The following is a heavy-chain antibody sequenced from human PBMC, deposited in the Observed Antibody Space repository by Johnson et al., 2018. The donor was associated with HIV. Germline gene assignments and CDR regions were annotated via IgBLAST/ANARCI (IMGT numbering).Heavy chain of an antibody. CDR1: GLTFSNYG. CDR2: IRYDGINK. Sequence: QVQLVESGGGVVQPGGSLRLSCAASGLTFSNYGSHWVRQAPGKGLEWVAFIRYDGINKYYADSVKGRFTISRDNSKNTLYLQMKSLRPEDTAVYYCAKESKWESRTPHAFEMWGQGTMVTVSS. V-gene: IGHV3-30*02. D-gene: IGHD1-26*01. J-gene: IGHJ3*02. CDR3: AKESKWESRTPHAFEM.